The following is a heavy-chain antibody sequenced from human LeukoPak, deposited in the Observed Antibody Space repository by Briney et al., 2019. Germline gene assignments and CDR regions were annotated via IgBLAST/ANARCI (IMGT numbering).Heavy chain of an antibody. J-gene: IGHJ6*02. D-gene: IGHD1-1*01. Sequence: SETLSLTCTDSGDSLSSVDSYWSWIRQHPGKGLEWIGYIYHNGNTYYNPSLNSRVTIPTDTSKSQFSLRLNFVTAADTAVYYCARRRPTVGGMDVWGQGTTVTVSS. CDR2: IYHNGNT. V-gene: IGHV4-31*03. CDR3: ARRRPTVGGMDV. CDR1: GDSLSSVDSY.